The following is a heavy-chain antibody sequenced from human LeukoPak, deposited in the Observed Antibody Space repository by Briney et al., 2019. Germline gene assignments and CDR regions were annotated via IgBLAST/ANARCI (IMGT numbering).Heavy chain of an antibody. Sequence: GGSLRLSCAASGFTFSSYSMNWVRQAPGKGLEGVSYINSSSSTTYYADSVKGRFTISRDNAKNSLYLQMNSLRAEDTGVYYCARARPGNYRWGSYRPTSIDYWGQGTLVTVSS. CDR1: GFTFSSYS. CDR3: ARARPGNYRWGSYRPTSIDY. V-gene: IGHV3-48*01. J-gene: IGHJ4*02. D-gene: IGHD3-16*02. CDR2: INSSSSTT.